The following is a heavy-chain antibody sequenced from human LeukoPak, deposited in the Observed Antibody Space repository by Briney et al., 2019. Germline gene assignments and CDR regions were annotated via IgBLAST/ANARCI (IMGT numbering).Heavy chain of an antibody. D-gene: IGHD6-19*01. CDR1: GFTFDDYA. CDR3: AKDAEAVASYFDY. V-gene: IGHV3-9*01. CDR2: ISWNSGSI. J-gene: IGHJ4*02. Sequence: GGSLRLSCAASGFTFDDYAMHWVRQVPGKGVEWVSGISWNSGSIVYADSVKGRFTISRDNAKNSLYLQMNSLRAEDTALYYCAKDAEAVASYFDYWGQGTLVTVSS.